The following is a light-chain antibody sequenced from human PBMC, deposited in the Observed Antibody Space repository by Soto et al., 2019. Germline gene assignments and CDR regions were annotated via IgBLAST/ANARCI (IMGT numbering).Light chain of an antibody. Sequence: EIVLTQSPATLSLSPGERATLSCRASQSVSSYLAWYQQKPGQAPRLLIYDASNRATGIPARFSGSGSGTDFTLTISSLEPEDFAVYYGQQRSNWPRTFGQGIKLEIK. CDR3: QQRSNWPRT. CDR1: QSVSSY. J-gene: IGKJ2*01. CDR2: DAS. V-gene: IGKV3-11*01.